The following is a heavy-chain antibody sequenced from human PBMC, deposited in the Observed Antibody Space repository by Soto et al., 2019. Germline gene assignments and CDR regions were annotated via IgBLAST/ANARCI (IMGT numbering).Heavy chain of an antibody. CDR3: ARDTNSLDL. V-gene: IGHV4-38-2*02. Sequence: SETLSLTCVVSSYSISSGFFWAWIRQPPGKGLEWVGSIYHTGDTHYNPSLRSQVSMSVDXSKNHFSLRLTYLTAADTAVYFCARDTNSLDLWGQGTMVTVSS. CDR2: IYHTGDT. J-gene: IGHJ5*02. CDR1: SYSISSGFF. D-gene: IGHD2-8*01.